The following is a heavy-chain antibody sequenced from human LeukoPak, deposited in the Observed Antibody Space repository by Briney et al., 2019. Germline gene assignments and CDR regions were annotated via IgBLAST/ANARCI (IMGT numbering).Heavy chain of an antibody. J-gene: IGHJ6*02. V-gene: IGHV1-18*01. Sequence: GASVKVSCKASGYTLTSYGISWVRQAPGQGLEWMGWISAYNGNTNYAQKLQGRVTMTTDTSTSTAYMELRSLRSDDTAVYYCARDGYCSGGSCYSRRYYYYYGMDVWGQGTTVTVSS. CDR1: GYTLTSYG. CDR2: ISAYNGNT. CDR3: ARDGYCSGGSCYSRRYYYYYGMDV. D-gene: IGHD2-15*01.